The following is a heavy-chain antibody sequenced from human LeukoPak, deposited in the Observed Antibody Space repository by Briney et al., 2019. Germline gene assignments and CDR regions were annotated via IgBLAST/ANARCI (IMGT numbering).Heavy chain of an antibody. D-gene: IGHD3-22*01. Sequence: PSETLSLTCAAYGGSFSGYYWSWIRQPPGKGLEWIGEINHSGSTNYNPSLKSRVTISVDTSKNQFSLMLSSVTAADTAVYYCARGWDYYDSSGYSLGDAFDIWGQGTMVTVSS. V-gene: IGHV4-34*01. CDR3: ARGWDYYDSSGYSLGDAFDI. CDR2: INHSGST. J-gene: IGHJ3*02. CDR1: GGSFSGYY.